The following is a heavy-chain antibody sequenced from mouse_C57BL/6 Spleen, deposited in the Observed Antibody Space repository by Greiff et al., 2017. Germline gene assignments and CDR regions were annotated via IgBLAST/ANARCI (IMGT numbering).Heavy chain of an antibody. Sequence: VQLKESGAELVRPGASVKLSCTASGFNIKDDYMHWVKQRPEQGLEWIGWIDPENGDTEYASKFQGKATITADTSSNTAYLQLSSLTSEDTAVYYCTKYYYGSSYDDYWGQGTTLTVSS. CDR3: TKYYYGSSYDDY. CDR1: GFNIKDDY. CDR2: IDPENGDT. V-gene: IGHV14-4*01. J-gene: IGHJ2*01. D-gene: IGHD1-1*01.